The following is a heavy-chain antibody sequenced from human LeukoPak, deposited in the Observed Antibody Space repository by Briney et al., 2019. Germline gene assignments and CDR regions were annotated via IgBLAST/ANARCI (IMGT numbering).Heavy chain of an antibody. D-gene: IGHD3-10*01. CDR2: MSYSGST. J-gene: IGHJ4*02. CDR1: GGSISSYY. Sequence: PSETPSLTCNVSGGSISSYYWNWIRQPPGKGLEWIGYMSYSGSTHYNPSLESRVTILADTSTSQVSLTLSSVTAEDTAVYYCATYPHYYGTSGVDYWGQGTLVTVSS. V-gene: IGHV4-59*08. CDR3: ATYPHYYGTSGVDY.